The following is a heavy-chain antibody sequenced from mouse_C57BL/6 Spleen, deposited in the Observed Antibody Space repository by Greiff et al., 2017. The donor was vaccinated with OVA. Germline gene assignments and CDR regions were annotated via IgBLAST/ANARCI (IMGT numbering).Heavy chain of an antibody. CDR3: ARMEFITTVVATDYYAMDY. CDR1: GYAFSSYW. V-gene: IGHV1-80*01. D-gene: IGHD1-1*01. J-gene: IGHJ4*01. CDR2: IYPGDGDT. Sequence: VQLQQSGAELVKPGASVKISCKASGYAFSSYWMNWVKQRPGKGLEWIGQIYPGDGDTNYNGKVKGKATLTADNASRTAFMQLSSLASEDTAVYFCARMEFITTVVATDYYAMDYWGQGTSVTVSS.